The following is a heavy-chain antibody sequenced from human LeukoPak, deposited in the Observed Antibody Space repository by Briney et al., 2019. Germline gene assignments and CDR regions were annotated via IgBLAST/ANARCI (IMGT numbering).Heavy chain of an antibody. V-gene: IGHV3-30*02. CDR1: GFTFSTFA. CDR3: AKVWIEYMDV. J-gene: IGHJ6*03. CDR2: IRYDRRDK. Sequence: GGSLRLSCAASGFTFSTFAMIWVRQPPGKGLEWVAFIRYDRRDKYYADSVKGRFTISRDNYKNTLYLQMSSLRAEDTAIYYCAKVWIEYMDVWGKGTTVTISS. D-gene: IGHD3-10*01.